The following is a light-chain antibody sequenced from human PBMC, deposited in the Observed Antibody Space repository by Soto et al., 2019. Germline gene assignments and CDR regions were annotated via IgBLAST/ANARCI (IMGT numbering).Light chain of an antibody. V-gene: IGLV1-40*01. J-gene: IGLJ1*01. CDR2: GNT. Sequence: VVTQPPSMSGAPGQRVTISCTGSTSNIGTGYDVHWYRQLPGTAPTLLIYGNTNRPSGVPDRFSASKSGTSASLAITGLQAEDEADYYCQSYDSGSWVFGTGTKLTVL. CDR3: QSYDSGSWV. CDR1: TSNIGTGYD.